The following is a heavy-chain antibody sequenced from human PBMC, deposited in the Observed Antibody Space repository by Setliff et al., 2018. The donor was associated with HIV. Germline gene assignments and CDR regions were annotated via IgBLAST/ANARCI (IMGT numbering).Heavy chain of an antibody. CDR3: ARVSIGGYLEY. D-gene: IGHD3-22*01. CDR1: GGSINTFY. J-gene: IGHJ4*02. Sequence: TSETLSLTCTASGGSINTFYWTWIRQPPGKGLEWIGSIFYTGSTDYDPSLKSRLTMSVDTSQNKLSLKLTSVTAADTAVYYCARVSIGGYLEYWGQGTLVTVSS. CDR2: IFYTGST. V-gene: IGHV4-59*01.